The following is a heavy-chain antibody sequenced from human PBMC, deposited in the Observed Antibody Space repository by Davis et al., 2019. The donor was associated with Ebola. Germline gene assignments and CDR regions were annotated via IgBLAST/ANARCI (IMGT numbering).Heavy chain of an antibody. CDR3: TRGALAPPADGRLATN. Sequence: GESLKISCAASGFTFNNYGMNWVRRAPGKGLEWISYIGGDGRTIYYADSVKGRFSISRDNAKTSLFLQMNRLRDEDTAIYYCTRGALAPPADGRLATNWGQGTLVTVSS. CDR2: IGGDGRTI. J-gene: IGHJ4*02. V-gene: IGHV3-48*02. CDR1: GFTFNNYG.